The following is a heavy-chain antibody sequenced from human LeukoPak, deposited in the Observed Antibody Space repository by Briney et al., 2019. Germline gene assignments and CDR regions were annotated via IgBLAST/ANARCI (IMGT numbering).Heavy chain of an antibody. Sequence: ASVKVSCKASGYTFTNYYIHWARQAPGQGLEWMGIINPSGGSTSYAQKFQGRVTMTRDMSTSTVYMELSSLRSEDTAVYYCARMAVAGTFDIWGQGTMVTVSS. J-gene: IGHJ3*02. D-gene: IGHD6-19*01. CDR1: GYTFTNYY. CDR3: ARMAVAGTFDI. V-gene: IGHV1-46*01. CDR2: INPSGGST.